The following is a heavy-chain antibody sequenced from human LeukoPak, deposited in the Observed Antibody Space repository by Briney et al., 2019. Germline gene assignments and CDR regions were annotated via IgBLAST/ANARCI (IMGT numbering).Heavy chain of an antibody. D-gene: IGHD6-13*01. CDR3: ARSTHSSSWYGTVQDWFDP. V-gene: IGHV4-59*01. Sequence: SETLSLTCTVSGGSISTYYWSWIRQPPGKGLEWIGYIYDSGSNFYDSGNTKYNPSLSSRVTISIDTSKNQFSLNLTSVTAADTAVYYCARSTHSSSWYGTVQDWFDPWGQGTLVTVSS. CDR1: GGSISTYY. CDR2: IYDSGSNFYDSGNT. J-gene: IGHJ5*02.